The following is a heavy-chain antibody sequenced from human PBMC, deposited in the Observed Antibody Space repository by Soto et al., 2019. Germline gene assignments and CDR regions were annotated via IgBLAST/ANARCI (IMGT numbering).Heavy chain of an antibody. CDR1: GFSFRDYW. J-gene: IGHJ4*02. CDR2: ISYDGSNK. V-gene: IGHV3-30*18. Sequence: GGSLRLSCAASGFSFRDYWVTWVRQAPGKGLEWVAVISYDGSNKYYADSVKGRFTISRDNSKNTLYLQMNSLRAEDTAVYYCAKEANRKSGYYTIWYFDEWGQGTLVTVSS. D-gene: IGHD3-3*01. CDR3: AKEANRKSGYYTIWYFDE.